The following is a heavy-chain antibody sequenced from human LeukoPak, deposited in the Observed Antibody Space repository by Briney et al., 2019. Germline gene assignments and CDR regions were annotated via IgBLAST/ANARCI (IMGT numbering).Heavy chain of an antibody. CDR3: ATGELEDAFDI. D-gene: IGHD1-1*01. J-gene: IGHJ3*02. Sequence: ASVKVSCKASGYTFTSYYMHWVRQAPGQGLEWMGIINPSGGSTSYAQKFQGRVTMTRDTSTSTVYMELSSLRSEDTAVYHCATGELEDAFDIWGQGTMVTVSS. CDR2: INPSGGST. CDR1: GYTFTSYY. V-gene: IGHV1-46*01.